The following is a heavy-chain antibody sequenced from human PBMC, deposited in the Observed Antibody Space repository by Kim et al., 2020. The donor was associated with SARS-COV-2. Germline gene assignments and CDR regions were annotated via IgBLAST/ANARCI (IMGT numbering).Heavy chain of an antibody. CDR3: ARGVGATPRGRGQNWFDP. Sequence: SETLSLTCAVYGGSFSGYYWSWIRQPPGKGLEWIGEINHSGSTNYNPSLKSRVTISVDTSKNQFSLKLSSVTAADTAVYYCARGVGATPRGRGQNWFDPWGQGTLVTVSS. D-gene: IGHD1-26*01. J-gene: IGHJ5*02. CDR2: INHSGST. V-gene: IGHV4-34*01. CDR1: GGSFSGYY.